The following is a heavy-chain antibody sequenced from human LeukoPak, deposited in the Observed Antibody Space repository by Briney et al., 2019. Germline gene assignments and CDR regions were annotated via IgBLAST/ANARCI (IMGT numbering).Heavy chain of an antibody. V-gene: IGHV4-59*01. J-gene: IGHJ4*02. CDR2: IYYSGST. D-gene: IGHD1-26*01. CDR3: ARDPRGAGPDY. Sequence: SETLSLTCTVSGGSISSYYWSWIRQPPGKGLEWIGYIYYSGSTNYNPSLKSRLTISADASKNQFSLKLSSVTAADTAVYYCARDPRGAGPDYWGQGTLVTVSS. CDR1: GGSISSYY.